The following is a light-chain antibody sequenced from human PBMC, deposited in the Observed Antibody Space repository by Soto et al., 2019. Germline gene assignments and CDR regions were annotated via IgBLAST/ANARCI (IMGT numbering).Light chain of an antibody. CDR3: QQYIRWPLT. J-gene: IGKJ4*01. CDR2: GAS. V-gene: IGKV3-15*01. CDR1: QDVSSN. Sequence: PGARATLSCRASQDVSSNLAWYQQKPGQAPSLLIYGASTRATGTPARFSGSGSGTEFTLTISSLQSEDYAVYFCQQYIRWPLTFGGGTKVDIK.